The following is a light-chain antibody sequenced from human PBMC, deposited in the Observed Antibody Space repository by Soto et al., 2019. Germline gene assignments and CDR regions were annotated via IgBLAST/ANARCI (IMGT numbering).Light chain of an antibody. J-gene: IGLJ2*01. CDR3: GSYTSTSSLVL. CDR2: GVS. CDR1: SSDIGDYDF. Sequence: QSVLTQPASVSGSPGQSITISCIGASSDIGDYDFVSWYQQHPGKAPKLVIYGVSKRPSGVSNRFSGSKSGNTASLTISGLQAEDEADYYCGSYTSTSSLVLFGGGTKFTVL. V-gene: IGLV2-14*03.